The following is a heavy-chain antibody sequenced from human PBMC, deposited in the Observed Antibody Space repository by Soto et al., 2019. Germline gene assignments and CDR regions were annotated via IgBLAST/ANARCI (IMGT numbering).Heavy chain of an antibody. CDR2: LYFNEDR. D-gene: IGHD6-13*01. V-gene: IGHV2-5*04. J-gene: IGHJ6*02. CDR3: IYRRAAYDYHGLDV. CDR1: GFSLSSTGVG. Sequence: QITLKESGPTLVEPTQTLTLTCTFSGFSLSSTGVGVGWIRQPPGKSLEWLVVLYFNEDRLRNPLLQNRLTITKDTSKNQVILTMTNMDPVDTGTYYCIYRRAAYDYHGLDVWGQGTTVTVSS.